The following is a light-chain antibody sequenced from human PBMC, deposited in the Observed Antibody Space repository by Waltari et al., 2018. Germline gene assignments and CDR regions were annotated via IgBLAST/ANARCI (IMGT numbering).Light chain of an antibody. V-gene: IGLV2-14*01. J-gene: IGLJ1*01. CDR3: SSYKSGTTSLV. CDR2: DVT. Sequence: HSALAQPPSLSGSPGPSITISSTGSLSAIGVYNFVSWYQHSPGKAPKLIIYDVTKRPSGLSDRFSGSKSGNTASLTISGLQAEDEADYYCSSYKSGTTSLVFGTGTKVTVL. CDR1: LSAIGVYNF.